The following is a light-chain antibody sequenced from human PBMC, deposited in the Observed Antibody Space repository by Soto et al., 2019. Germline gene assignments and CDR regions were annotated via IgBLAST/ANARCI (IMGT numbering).Light chain of an antibody. Sequence: DIQMTQSPSSLPASVGDRVTITCRASQSISSYLNWYQQKPGKAPKLLIYAASSLHSGVPTRFSGSDSGTNFTLTISSLQPEDFATYYCQESYSTPYTFGQGPKLEIK. J-gene: IGKJ2*01. CDR2: AAS. V-gene: IGKV1-39*01. CDR3: QESYSTPYT. CDR1: QSISSY.